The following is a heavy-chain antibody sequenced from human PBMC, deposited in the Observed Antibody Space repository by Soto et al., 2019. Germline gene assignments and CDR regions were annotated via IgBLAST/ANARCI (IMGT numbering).Heavy chain of an antibody. D-gene: IGHD1-1*01. CDR3: TRRYVGTFAY. V-gene: IGHV4-59*01. J-gene: IGHJ4*02. CDR1: GGSISRYY. CDR2: IYYSGST. Sequence: QVQLQESGPGLVKPSETLSLTCTVSGGSISRYYWSWIRQPPGKGLEWIGYIYYSGSTNYNPSLKRRVTISVDTSKNHFSLKLRSVTAADTAVYYFTRRYVGTFAYWGPGTLVTVSS.